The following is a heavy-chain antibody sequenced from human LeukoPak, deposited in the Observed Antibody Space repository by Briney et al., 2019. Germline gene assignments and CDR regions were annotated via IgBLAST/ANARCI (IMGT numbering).Heavy chain of an antibody. V-gene: IGHV3-23*01. CDR1: GFTFNSYA. Sequence: PGGSLRLSCAASGFTFNSYAMNWVRQAPGKGLEWVSGTSDRGDYTYYADPVKGRFTISRDNSKNTLYLQMNSLRAEDTALYFCAIKAQYNGNYPLDYWGQGTLVTVSS. CDR2: TSDRGDYT. J-gene: IGHJ4*02. D-gene: IGHD1-26*01. CDR3: AIKAQYNGNYPLDY.